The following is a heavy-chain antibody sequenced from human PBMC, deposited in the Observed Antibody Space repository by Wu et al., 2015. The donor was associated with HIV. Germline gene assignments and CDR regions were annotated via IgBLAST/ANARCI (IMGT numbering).Heavy chain of an antibody. CDR2: INPSGGST. CDR3: ARDIRPLTGDRRLSNAFDI. Sequence: QVQLVQSGAEVKKPGASVKVSCKASGYTFTSYYMHWVRQAPGQGLEWMGIINPSGGSTSYAQKFQGRVTMTRDTSTSTVYMELSSLRSEDTAVYYCARDIRPLTGDRRLSNAFDIWGQGTMVTVSS. J-gene: IGHJ3*02. V-gene: IGHV1-46*01. D-gene: IGHD7-27*01. CDR1: GYTFTSYY.